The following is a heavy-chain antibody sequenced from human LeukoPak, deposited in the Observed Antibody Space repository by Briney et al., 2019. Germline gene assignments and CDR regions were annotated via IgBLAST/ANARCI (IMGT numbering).Heavy chain of an antibody. V-gene: IGHV3-21*01. J-gene: IGHJ4*02. CDR3: AIVRGVYSYGHPYYFDY. CDR2: ISSSSSYI. Sequence: GGSLRLSCAASGSTFSSYAMSWVRQAPGKGLEWGSSISSSSSYIYYADSLKGRFTISRDNAKNSLYLQMNSLRAEDTGVYYCAIVRGVYSYGHPYYFDYWGQGTLATVSS. CDR1: GSTFSSYA. D-gene: IGHD5-18*01.